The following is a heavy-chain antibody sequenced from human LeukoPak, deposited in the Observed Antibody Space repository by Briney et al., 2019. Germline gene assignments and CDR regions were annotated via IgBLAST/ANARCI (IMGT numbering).Heavy chain of an antibody. CDR2: ISAYNGNT. CDR3: ASTPPDYGSGALYYFDY. J-gene: IGHJ4*02. V-gene: IGHV1-18*01. Sequence: ASVKVSCKASGYTFTSYGISWVRQAPGQGLEWMGWISAYNGNTNYAQKLQGRVTMTTDTSTSTAYMELRSLRSDDTAVYYCASTPPDYGSGALYYFDYWGQGTLVTVSS. D-gene: IGHD3-10*01. CDR1: GYTFTSYG.